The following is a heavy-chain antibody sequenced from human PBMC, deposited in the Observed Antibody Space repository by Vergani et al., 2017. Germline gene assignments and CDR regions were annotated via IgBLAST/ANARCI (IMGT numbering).Heavy chain of an antibody. D-gene: IGHD4-17*01. Sequence: EVQLVESGGVVVQPGGSLRLSCAASGFTFDDYAMHWVRQAPGPGLEWVSLISWDGGSTYYADSVKGRFTISRDNSKNSLYLQMNSLRAEDTALYYCAKAFDPHDYGSDYWGQGTLVTVSS. CDR1: GFTFDDYA. J-gene: IGHJ4*02. CDR2: ISWDGGST. CDR3: AKAFDPHDYGSDY. V-gene: IGHV3-43D*03.